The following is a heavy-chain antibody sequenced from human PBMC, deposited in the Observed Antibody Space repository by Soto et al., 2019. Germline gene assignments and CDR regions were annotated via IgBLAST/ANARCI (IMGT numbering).Heavy chain of an antibody. J-gene: IGHJ6*02. CDR3: ARGATVAYYYYYGMDV. Sequence: SETLSLTCAVSGGSISSSNWWSLVRQPPGKGLEWIGEIYHSGSTNYNPSLKSRVTISVDKSKNQFSLKLSSVTAADTAVYYCARGATVAYYYYYGMDVWGQGTTVTVSS. D-gene: IGHD4-17*01. CDR1: GGSISSSNW. CDR2: IYHSGST. V-gene: IGHV4-4*02.